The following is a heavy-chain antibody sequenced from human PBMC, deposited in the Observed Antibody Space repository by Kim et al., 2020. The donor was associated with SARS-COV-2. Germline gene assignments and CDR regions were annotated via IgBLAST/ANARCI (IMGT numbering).Heavy chain of an antibody. J-gene: IGHJ1*01. D-gene: IGHD3-22*01. CDR2: IWYDGSKK. V-gene: IGHV3-33*08. CDR3: APWAFCDNSGRAGYFHR. Sequence: GGSLRLSCAASGFNFNYYGMNWVRQAPGKGLEWVAAIWYDGSKKYYADSVKGRFTISRDNSKNTLYLQMNSLRTEDTAVYYCAPWAFCDNSGRAGYFHRWGQGTLVTVSS. CDR1: GFNFNYYG.